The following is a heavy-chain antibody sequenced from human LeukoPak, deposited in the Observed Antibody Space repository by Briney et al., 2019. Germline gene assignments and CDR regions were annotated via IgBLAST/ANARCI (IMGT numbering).Heavy chain of an antibody. V-gene: IGHV1-69*05. CDR1: GGTFSSYA. CDR3: ARGPGLQFKSYFDY. J-gene: IGHJ4*02. Sequence: SVKVSCKTSGGTFSSYAISWVRQAPGQGLEWMGGIIPIFGTANYAQKFQGRVTITTDESTSTAYMELSSLRSEDTAVYYCARGPGLQFKSYFDYWGQGTLVTVSS. D-gene: IGHD5-24*01. CDR2: IIPIFGTA.